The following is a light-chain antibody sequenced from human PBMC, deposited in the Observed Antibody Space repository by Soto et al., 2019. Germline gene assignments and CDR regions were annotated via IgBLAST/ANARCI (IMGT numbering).Light chain of an antibody. J-gene: IGKJ4*01. CDR1: QSVSSS. CDR2: DTS. Sequence: EVVMTQSPDTLSVSPGERVTLSCRASQSVSSSLAWYQQKPGQAPRLLIYDTSTRATAIPARFSGSGSGTEFTLTISSLQSEDFAVYYCQQYNNWPLTFGGGTKVEIK. V-gene: IGKV3-15*01. CDR3: QQYNNWPLT.